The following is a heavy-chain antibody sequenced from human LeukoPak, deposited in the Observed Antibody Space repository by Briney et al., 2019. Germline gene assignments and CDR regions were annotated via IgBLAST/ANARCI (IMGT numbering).Heavy chain of an antibody. CDR2: IYSGGST. J-gene: IGHJ4*02. V-gene: IGHV3-66*01. Sequence: GTLRLSCAASGFTLSSNYMSWVRQAPGKGLEWVSVIYSGGSTYYADSVKGRFTISRDNSKNTLYLQMNSLRAKDTAVYYCARDRGEGFDYWGQGTLVTVSS. D-gene: IGHD3-10*01. CDR1: GFTLSSNY. CDR3: ARDRGEGFDY.